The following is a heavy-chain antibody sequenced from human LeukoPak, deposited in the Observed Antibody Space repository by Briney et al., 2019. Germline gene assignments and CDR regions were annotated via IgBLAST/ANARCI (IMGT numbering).Heavy chain of an antibody. V-gene: IGHV3-23*01. J-gene: IGHJ4*02. CDR3: AKDRGY. CDR2: ISGSGGTT. Sequence: GGSLRLSCVASGFTFTTFAMTWVRQAPGKGLEWVSAISGSGGTTYYADSVKGRFTISRDNSKDTLYLQIHSLRVEDTAVYYCAKDRGYWGQGTLVTVSS. CDR1: GFTFTTFA.